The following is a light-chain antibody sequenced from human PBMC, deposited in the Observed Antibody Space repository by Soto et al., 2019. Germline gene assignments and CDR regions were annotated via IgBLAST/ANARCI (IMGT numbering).Light chain of an antibody. J-gene: IGKJ1*01. CDR1: QSISDW. CDR3: QQYYAFWT. CDR2: KAS. Sequence: DIQMTQSPSTLSASVGDTVTITCRASQSISDWLAWYQQKPGKAPNLLIYKASYLESGVPSRFSGSASGTEYTLTISSLQPDDFATYYSQQYYAFWTFGQGTKVDIK. V-gene: IGKV1-5*03.